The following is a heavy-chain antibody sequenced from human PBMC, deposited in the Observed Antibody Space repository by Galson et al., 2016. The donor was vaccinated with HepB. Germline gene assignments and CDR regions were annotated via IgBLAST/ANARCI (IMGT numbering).Heavy chain of an antibody. V-gene: IGHV1-69*13. CDR1: GGTFSSYA. J-gene: IGHJ6*01. CDR3: ARDSAVGATEFYFGMDV. CDR2: ITPIFGTT. D-gene: IGHD1-26*01. Sequence: SVKVSCKASGGTFSSYAISWVRQAPGQGLEWMGGITPIFGTTNYAQRFQGRITITADEPTSTAHMELSSLRSEDTAVYYCARDSAVGATEFYFGMDVWGQGTTVTVSS.